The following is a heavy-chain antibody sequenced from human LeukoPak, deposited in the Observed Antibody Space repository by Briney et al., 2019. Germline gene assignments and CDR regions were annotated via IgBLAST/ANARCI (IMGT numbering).Heavy chain of an antibody. CDR3: ARGRLGWLQLKYFDY. J-gene: IGHJ4*02. Sequence: SETLSLTCAVYGGSFSGYYWSWIRQPPGKGLEWIGEINHSGSTNYNPSLKSRVTISVDTSKNQFSLKLSSVTAADTAVYYCARGRLGWLQLKYFDYWGQGTLVTVYS. D-gene: IGHD5-24*01. CDR1: GGSFSGYY. V-gene: IGHV4-34*01. CDR2: INHSGST.